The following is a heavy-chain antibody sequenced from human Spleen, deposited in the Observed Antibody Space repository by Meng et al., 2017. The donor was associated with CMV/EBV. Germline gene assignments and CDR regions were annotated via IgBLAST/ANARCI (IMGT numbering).Heavy chain of an antibody. CDR2: IKQDGSEK. J-gene: IGHJ6*02. Sequence: GESLKISCVASGFTFSSYWMSWVRQAPGKGLEWVANIKQDGSEKYYVDSVKGRFTISRDNAKNSLYLQMNSLRAEDTAVYYCAREGTYYYGSGSYRKPQTYGMDVWGQGTTVTVSS. V-gene: IGHV3-7*01. CDR1: GFTFSSYW. D-gene: IGHD3-10*01. CDR3: AREGTYYYGSGSYRKPQTYGMDV.